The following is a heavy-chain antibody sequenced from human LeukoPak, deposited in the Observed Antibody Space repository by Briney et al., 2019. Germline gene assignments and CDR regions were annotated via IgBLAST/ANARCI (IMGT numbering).Heavy chain of an antibody. CDR1: GFPFSDYY. D-gene: IGHD3-16*01. CDR2: ISTSSGFT. Sequence: GGSLRLSCAASGFPFSDYYMTWIRQVPGKGLEWVSYISTSSGFTKYADSVKGRFTISRGNAKNSLYLQMNSLRAEDTAVYYCARWRSKGALGYWGQGTLATVSS. CDR3: ARWRSKGALGY. V-gene: IGHV3-11*06. J-gene: IGHJ4*02.